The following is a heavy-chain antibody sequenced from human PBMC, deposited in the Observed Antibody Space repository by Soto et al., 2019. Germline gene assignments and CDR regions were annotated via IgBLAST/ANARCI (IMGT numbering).Heavy chain of an antibody. CDR1: GLTVSGKKY. Sequence: LRLSCAASGLTVSGKKYVAWVRQAPGKGLEWIGEIDHSGYTNYNPSLKSRVTISVDTSKNQFSLRLTSVTAADTAVYYCARVRDWFDPWGQGTLVTVSS. J-gene: IGHJ5*02. CDR3: ARVRDWFDP. CDR2: IDHSGYT. V-gene: IGHV4-34*01. D-gene: IGHD3-3*01.